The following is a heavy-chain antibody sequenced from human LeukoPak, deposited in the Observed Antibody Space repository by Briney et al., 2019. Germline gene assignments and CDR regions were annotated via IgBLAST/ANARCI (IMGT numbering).Heavy chain of an antibody. CDR1: GFTFSSYS. V-gene: IGHV3-21*01. Sequence: GGSLRLSCAASGFTFSSYSMNWVRQAPGKGLEWVSSISSSSSYIYYANSVKGRFTISRDNAKNSLYLQMNSLRAEDTAVYYCARVYSSAVTGPLDYWGQGTLVTVSS. D-gene: IGHD2-21*02. CDR3: ARVYSSAVTGPLDY. J-gene: IGHJ4*02. CDR2: ISSSSSYI.